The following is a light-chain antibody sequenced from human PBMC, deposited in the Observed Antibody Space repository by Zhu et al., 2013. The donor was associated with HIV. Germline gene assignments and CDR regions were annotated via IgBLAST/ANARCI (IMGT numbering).Light chain of an antibody. Sequence: EIVMTQSPATLSVSPGERATLSCRASQSIRSNLAWYQQKPGQAPRLLIYDASNRATGVPARFSGSGSGTDFTLTISSLDSEDFAIYYCQHRSSWSLTFGGGTKVEIK. V-gene: IGKV3-11*01. CDR1: QSIRSN. CDR3: QHRSSWSLT. CDR2: DAS. J-gene: IGKJ4*01.